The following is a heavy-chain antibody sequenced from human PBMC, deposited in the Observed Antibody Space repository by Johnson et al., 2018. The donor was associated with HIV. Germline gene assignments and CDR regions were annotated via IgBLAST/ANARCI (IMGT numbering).Heavy chain of an antibody. CDR2: IRFDGTNQ. J-gene: IGHJ3*02. V-gene: IGHV3-30*02. Sequence: QMLLVESGGGVVQPGGSLRLSCAASGFTFSTYGMHWVRQAPGKGLEWVAFIRFDGTNQYYADSVKGRFTISRANSKNTLYLQMNSLRAEDTAVYYCATKGITVTTARAFDIWGRGTMVTVSS. D-gene: IGHD4-11*01. CDR1: GFTFSTYG. CDR3: ATKGITVTTARAFDI.